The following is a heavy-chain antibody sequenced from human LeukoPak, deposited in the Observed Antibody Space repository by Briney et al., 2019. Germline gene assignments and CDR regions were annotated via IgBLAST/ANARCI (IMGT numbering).Heavy chain of an antibody. CDR3: AKDYISRGSGTNFLDH. CDR2: FSSSSSHI. CDR1: GFTFSSYS. D-gene: IGHD3-10*01. J-gene: IGHJ4*02. V-gene: IGHV3-21*04. Sequence: GGSLRLSCAASGFTFSSYSMNWVRQAPGKGLEWVSYFSSSSSHIYYADSVKGRFTISRDNAKNSLYLQMNSLRAEDTALYYCAKDYISRGSGTNFLDHWGQGTLVTVSS.